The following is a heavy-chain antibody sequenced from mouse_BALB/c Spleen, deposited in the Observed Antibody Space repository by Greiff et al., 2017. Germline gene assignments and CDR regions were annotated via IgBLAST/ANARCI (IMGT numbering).Heavy chain of an antibody. Sequence: DVKLQESGAELVRSGASVKLSCTASGFNIKDYYMHWVKQRPEQGLEWIGWIDPENGDTEHAPKFQGKATMTADTSSNTAYLQLSSLTSEDTAVYYCNAGTGFAYWGQGTLVTVSA. CDR3: NAGTGFAY. D-gene: IGHD4-1*01. J-gene: IGHJ3*01. CDR2: IDPENGDT. V-gene: IGHV14-4*02. CDR1: GFNIKDYY.